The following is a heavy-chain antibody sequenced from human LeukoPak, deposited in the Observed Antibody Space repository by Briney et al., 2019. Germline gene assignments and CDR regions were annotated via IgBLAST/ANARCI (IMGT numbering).Heavy chain of an antibody. CDR3: TRDAGPYDSSGYYDAFDI. CDR1: GFTFSSYA. D-gene: IGHD3-22*01. CDR2: ISYDGSNK. V-gene: IGHV3-30-3*01. J-gene: IGHJ3*02. Sequence: PGRSLRLSCAASGFTFSSYAMHWVRQAPGKGLEWVAVISYDGSNKYYADSVRGRFTISRDNAKNSLYLQMNSLRAEDTAVYYCTRDAGPYDSSGYYDAFDIWGPGTMVTVSS.